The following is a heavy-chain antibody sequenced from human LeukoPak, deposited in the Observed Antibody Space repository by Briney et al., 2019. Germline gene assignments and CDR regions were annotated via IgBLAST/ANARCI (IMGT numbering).Heavy chain of an antibody. D-gene: IGHD3-22*01. J-gene: IGHJ5*02. CDR2: INPNSGGT. V-gene: IGHV1-2*02. CDR1: GYTFTGYY. CDR3: AREVTMNPNWFDP. Sequence: GGSVKVSCKASGYTFTGYYMHWVRQAPGQGLEWMGWINPNSGGTNYAQKFQGRVTMTRDTSISTAYMELSRLRSDDTAVYYCAREVTMNPNWFDPWGQGTLVTVSS.